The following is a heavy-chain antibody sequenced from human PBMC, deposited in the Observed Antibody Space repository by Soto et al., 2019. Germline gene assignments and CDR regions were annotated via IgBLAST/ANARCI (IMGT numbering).Heavy chain of an antibody. CDR2: ISGSGGST. D-gene: IGHD5-12*01. CDR3: AKDWWSDIVATINIDY. J-gene: IGHJ4*02. Sequence: GGSLRLSCAASGFTFSSYAMSWVRQAPGKGLEWVSAISGSGGSTYYADSVKGRFTISRDNSKNTLYLQMNSLRAEDTAVYYCAKDWWSDIVATINIDYWGQGTLVTVSS. V-gene: IGHV3-23*01. CDR1: GFTFSSYA.